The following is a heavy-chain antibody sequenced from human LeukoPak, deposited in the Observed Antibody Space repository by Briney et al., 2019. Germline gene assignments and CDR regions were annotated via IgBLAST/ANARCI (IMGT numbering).Heavy chain of an antibody. D-gene: IGHD3-3*01. J-gene: IGHJ5*02. CDR1: GYSISSGYY. CDR3: ARQSTYDFWSGYCRGDPNWFDP. CDR2: IYHSGST. Sequence: SETLSLTCAVSGYSISSGYYWGWIRQPPGKGLEWIGSIYHSGSTYYNPSLKSRVTISVDTSKNQFSLKLSSVTAADTAVYYCARQSTYDFWSGYCRGDPNWFDPWGQGTLVTVSS. V-gene: IGHV4-38-2*01.